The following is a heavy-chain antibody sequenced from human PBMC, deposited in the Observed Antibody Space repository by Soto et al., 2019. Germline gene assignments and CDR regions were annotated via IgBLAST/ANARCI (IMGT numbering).Heavy chain of an antibody. J-gene: IGHJ4*02. CDR3: ARHSGVSGTLSYYFDH. CDR2: IHYSGIT. CDR1: GGSIGSYH. V-gene: IGHV4-59*08. Sequence: QVQLQESGPGLVKPSETLSLTCTVSGGSIGSYHWSWIRQPPGKGLEWIGYIHYSGITNYNPSLKIRVTISVDPSKNQFSLKLSSVTAADTAVYYCARHSGVSGTLSYYFDHWGQGTLVTVSS. D-gene: IGHD1-26*01.